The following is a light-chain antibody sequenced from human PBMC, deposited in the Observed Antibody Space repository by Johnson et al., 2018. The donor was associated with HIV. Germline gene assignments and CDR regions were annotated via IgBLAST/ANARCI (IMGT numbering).Light chain of an antibody. CDR3: GTWDSSLSAGGANYV. V-gene: IGLV1-51*01. CDR1: SSDMGNYA. J-gene: IGLJ1*01. CDR2: DNN. Sequence: VLTQPPSVSAAPGQKVTISCSGSSSDMGNYAVSWYQQLPGTAPKLLIYDNNKRPSGIPDRFSGSKSGTSATLGITGLQTGDEADYYCGTWDSSLSAGGANYVFGTGTKVTVL.